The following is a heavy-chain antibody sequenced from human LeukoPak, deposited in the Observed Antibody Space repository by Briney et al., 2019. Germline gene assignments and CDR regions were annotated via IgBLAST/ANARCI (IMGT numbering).Heavy chain of an antibody. CDR1: GGSISSYY. CDR2: IYYSGST. CDR3: ARYVVATAYFDY. D-gene: IGHD2-21*02. Sequence: PSETLSLTCTVSGGSISSYYWSWTRQPPGKGLEWIGYIYYSGSTNYNPSLKSRVTISVDTSKNQFSLKPSSVTAADTAVYYCARYVVATAYFDYWGQGTLVTVSS. J-gene: IGHJ4*02. V-gene: IGHV4-59*01.